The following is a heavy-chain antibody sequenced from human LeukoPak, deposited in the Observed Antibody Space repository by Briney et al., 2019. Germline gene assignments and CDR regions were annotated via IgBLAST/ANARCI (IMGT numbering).Heavy chain of an antibody. CDR2: IYTSGST. CDR1: GGSISSYY. D-gene: IGHD6-6*01. J-gene: IGHJ6*03. V-gene: IGHV4-4*07. Sequence: PSETLSLTCTVSGGSISSYYWSWIRQPAGKGLEWIGRIYTSGSTNYNPSLKSRVTMSVDTSKNQFSLKLGSVTAADTAVYYCARLTPLEGIAARSHYYYYYYMDVWGKGTTVTVSS. CDR3: ARLTPLEGIAARSHYYYYYYMDV.